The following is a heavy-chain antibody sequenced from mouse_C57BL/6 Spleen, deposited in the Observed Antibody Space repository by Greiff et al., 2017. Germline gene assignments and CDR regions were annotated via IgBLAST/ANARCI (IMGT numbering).Heavy chain of an antibody. D-gene: IGHD3-2*01. CDR1: GFTFSSYT. Sequence: EVQGVESGGGLVKPGGSLKLSCAASGFTFSSYTMSWVRQTPEKRLEWVATISGGGGNTYYPDSVKGRFTISRENAKSTLYLQRSSLRCEDTALYYSARDRGYAMDGWGQGTTVTGSS. CDR2: ISGGGGNT. V-gene: IGHV5-9*01. J-gene: IGHJ4*01. CDR3: ARDRGYAMDG.